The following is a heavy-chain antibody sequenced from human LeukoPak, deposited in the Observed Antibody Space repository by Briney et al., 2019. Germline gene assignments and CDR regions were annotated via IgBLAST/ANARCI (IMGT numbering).Heavy chain of an antibody. CDR2: IYYSGST. CDR1: GGSISSSSYY. V-gene: IGHV4-39*07. Sequence: PSETLSLTCTVSGGSISSSSYYWGWIRQPPGNGLEWIGSIYYSGSTYYNPSLKSRVTISVDTSKNQFSLKLSSVTAADTAVYYCARSQHGNLSAFDIWGQGTMVTVSS. CDR3: ARSQHGNLSAFDI. D-gene: IGHD1-14*01. J-gene: IGHJ3*02.